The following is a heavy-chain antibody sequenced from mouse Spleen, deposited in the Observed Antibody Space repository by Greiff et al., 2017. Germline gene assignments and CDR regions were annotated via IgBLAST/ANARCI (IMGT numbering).Heavy chain of an antibody. V-gene: IGHV5-4*02. Sequence: EVKLVESGGGLVKPGGSLKLSCAASGFTFSDYYMYWVRQTPEKRLEWVATISDGGSYTYYPDSVKGRFTISRDNAKNNLYLQMSSLKSEDTAMYYCARDYDRYYYAMDYWGQGTSVTVSS. D-gene: IGHD2-3*01. CDR1: GFTFSDYY. J-gene: IGHJ4*01. CDR2: ISDGGSYT. CDR3: ARDYDRYYYAMDY.